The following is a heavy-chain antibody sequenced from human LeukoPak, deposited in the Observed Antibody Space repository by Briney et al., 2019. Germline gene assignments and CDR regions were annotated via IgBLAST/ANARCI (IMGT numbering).Heavy chain of an antibody. V-gene: IGHV3-33*01. CDR1: GFTFSSYG. D-gene: IGHD3-10*01. CDR2: IWYDGSNK. Sequence: GGSLRLSCAASGFTFSSYGMHWVRQAPGKGLEWVAVIWYDGSNKYYADSVKGRFTISRDNFKNTLYLQMNSLRAEDTAVYYCARDLWFGELYFDYWGQGTLVTVSS. J-gene: IGHJ4*02. CDR3: ARDLWFGELYFDY.